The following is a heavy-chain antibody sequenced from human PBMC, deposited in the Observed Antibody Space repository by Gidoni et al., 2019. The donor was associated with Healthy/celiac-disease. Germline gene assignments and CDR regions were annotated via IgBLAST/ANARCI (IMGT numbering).Heavy chain of an antibody. CDR1: GSTFTCYG. D-gene: IGHD1-7*01. J-gene: IGHJ6*02. CDR2: ISYDGSNK. V-gene: IGHV3-30*18. Sequence: QVQLVESGGGVVQPGRSLRLSCAASGSTFTCYGMSWGRQAPGKGLEWVAVISYDGSNKYYADSVKGRFTISRDNSKNTLYLQMNSLRAEDTAVYYCAKDLGRTGTTAYYYYGMDVWGQGTTVTVSS. CDR3: AKDLGRTGTTAYYYYGMDV.